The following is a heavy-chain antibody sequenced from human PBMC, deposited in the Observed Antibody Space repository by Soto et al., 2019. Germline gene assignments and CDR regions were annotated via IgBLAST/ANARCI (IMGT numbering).Heavy chain of an antibody. V-gene: IGHV3-7*03. CDR2: IKQDGSEK. CDR1: GFTFSSYW. Sequence: GGSLRLSCVAPGFTFSSYWMSWVRQAPGKGLEWVANIKQDGSEKYYVDSVKGRFTISRDNAKNSLYLQMNSLRAEDTAVYYCARDKYWGQGTLVTVSS. CDR3: ARDKY. J-gene: IGHJ4*02.